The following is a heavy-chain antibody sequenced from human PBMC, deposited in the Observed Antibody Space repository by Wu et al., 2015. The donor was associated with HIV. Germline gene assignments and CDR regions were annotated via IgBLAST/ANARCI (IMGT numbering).Heavy chain of an antibody. J-gene: IGHJ6*03. CDR3: ARDLGDDFAVRGYYWYMDV. CDR2: INPNSGDT. D-gene: IGHD2-21*01. V-gene: IGHV1-2*02. Sequence: QVQLVQSGAEVKKHGASVKVSCKASGYSFTGHYMHWVRQAPGQGLEWMGWINPNSGDTKYVQNFQGRVTMTRDTFTSTAYMELRSLRSDDTAVYFCARDLGDDFAVRGYYWYMDVWGRGTAITVSS. CDR1: GYSFTGHY.